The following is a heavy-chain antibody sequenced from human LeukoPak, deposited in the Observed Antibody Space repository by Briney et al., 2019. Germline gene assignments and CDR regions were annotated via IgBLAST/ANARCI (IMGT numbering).Heavy chain of an antibody. CDR3: ARRSRLLRYFDWSRGDGRYYYYMDV. CDR1: GYTFTSYD. V-gene: IGHV1-8*01. CDR2: MNPNSGNT. D-gene: IGHD3-9*01. J-gene: IGHJ6*03. Sequence: RASVKVSCKASGYTFTSYDINWVRQATGQGLEGMGWMNPNSGNTGYAQKFQGRVTMTRNTSISTAYMELSRLRSEDTAVYYCARRSRLLRYFDWSRGDGRYYYYMDVWGKGTTVTISS.